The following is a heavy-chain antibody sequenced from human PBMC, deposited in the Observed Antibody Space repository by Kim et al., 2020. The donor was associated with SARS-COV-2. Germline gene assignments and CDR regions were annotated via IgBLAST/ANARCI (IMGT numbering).Heavy chain of an antibody. J-gene: IGHJ4*02. V-gene: IGHV4-31*03. Sequence: SETLSLTCTVSGGSISSGGYYWSWIRQHPGKGLEWIGYIYYSGSTYYNPSLKSRVTISVDTSKNQFSLKLSSVTAADTAVYYCARDDMIVGGLGYWDQGTLVTVSS. CDR2: IYYSGST. D-gene: IGHD3-22*01. CDR3: ARDDMIVGGLGY. CDR1: GGSISSGGYY.